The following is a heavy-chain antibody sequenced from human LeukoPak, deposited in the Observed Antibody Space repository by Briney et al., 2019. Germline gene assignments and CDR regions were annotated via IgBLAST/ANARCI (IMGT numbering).Heavy chain of an antibody. CDR2: IYYSGST. V-gene: IGHV4-31*03. D-gene: IGHD3-3*01. Sequence: SETLSLTCTVSGGSISSSSYYWGWIRQPPGKGLEWIGYIYYSGSTYYNPSLKSRVTISVDTSKNQFSLKLSSVTAADTAVYYCAKRSFGASWDYGMDVWGQGTTVTVSS. CDR3: AKRSFGASWDYGMDV. J-gene: IGHJ6*02. CDR1: GGSISSSSYY.